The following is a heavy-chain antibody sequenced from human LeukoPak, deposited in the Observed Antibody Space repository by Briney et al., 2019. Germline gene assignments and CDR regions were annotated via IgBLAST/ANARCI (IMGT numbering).Heavy chain of an antibody. Sequence: PSETLSLTCTVSGGSIRSSTYYWGWIRQPPGKGLEWIGSIYYSGSTYYNPSPKSRVTISVDTSKNQFSLKLSSVTAADTAVYYCARDLDYSNYFDYWGQGTLVTVSS. CDR3: ARDLDYSNYFDY. V-gene: IGHV4-39*07. J-gene: IGHJ4*02. CDR2: IYYSGST. D-gene: IGHD3-10*01. CDR1: GGSIRSSTYY.